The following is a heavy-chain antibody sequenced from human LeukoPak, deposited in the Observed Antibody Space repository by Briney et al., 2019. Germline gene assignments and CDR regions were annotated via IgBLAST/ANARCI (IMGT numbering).Heavy chain of an antibody. CDR2: ISRDGGRT. J-gene: IGHJ4*02. CDR3: VKDSNYDFWSGYYKGFDN. CDR1: GFTFDDYG. D-gene: IGHD3-3*01. Sequence: PVGSLRLSCAASGFTSGFTFDDYGMNWVRQVPGKGLEWVSGISRDGGRTGYADSVQGRFTISRDNSRNSLHLQMNSLRVEDTAFYYCVKDSNYDFWSGYYKGFDNWGQGTLVTVSS. V-gene: IGHV3-20*04.